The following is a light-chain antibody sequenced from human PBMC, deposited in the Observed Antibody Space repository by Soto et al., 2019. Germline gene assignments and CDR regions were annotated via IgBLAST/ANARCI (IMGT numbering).Light chain of an antibody. V-gene: IGKV1-5*01. J-gene: IGKJ1*01. CDR1: QSISSW. CDR3: QQYKAYSWT. Sequence: DIQMTQSPSTLSGSVGDRVTITCRASQSISSWLAWYQQTPGKAPKLLIYAASSLESGVPSRFSGSGSGTEFTLTISSLQPDDFASYYCQQYKAYSWTFGQGTKVDIK. CDR2: AAS.